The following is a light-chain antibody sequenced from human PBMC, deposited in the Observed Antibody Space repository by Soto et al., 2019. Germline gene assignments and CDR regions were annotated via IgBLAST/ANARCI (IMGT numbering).Light chain of an antibody. CDR3: SSYTSSSTHV. Sequence: QSVLTQPASVSGSPGQSITISCTETSSDVGAYTFVSWYQQHPDKVPKLMIFDVSRRPSGVSDRFSGSKSGNTASLTISGLQPEDEADYYCSSYTSSSTHVFGSGTKLTVL. CDR1: SSDVGAYTF. CDR2: DVS. V-gene: IGLV2-14*03. J-gene: IGLJ1*01.